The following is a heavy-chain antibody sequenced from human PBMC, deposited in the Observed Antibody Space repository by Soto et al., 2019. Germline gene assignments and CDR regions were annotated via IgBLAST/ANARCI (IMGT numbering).Heavy chain of an antibody. CDR3: ARGIAAAGTGSDYYYYGMDV. J-gene: IGHJ6*02. D-gene: IGHD6-13*01. CDR1: GGTFSSYA. CDR2: IIPIFGTA. Sequence: SVKVSCKASGGTFSSYAISWVRQAPGQGLEWMGGIIPIFGTANYAQKFQGRVTITADESTSTAYMELSSLRSEDTAVYYCARGIAAAGTGSDYYYYGMDVWGQGTTVTVS. V-gene: IGHV1-69*13.